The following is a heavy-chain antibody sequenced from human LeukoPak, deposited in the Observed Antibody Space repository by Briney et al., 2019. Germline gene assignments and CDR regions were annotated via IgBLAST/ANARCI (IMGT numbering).Heavy chain of an antibody. Sequence: ASVKVSCKASGYTFSDYDINWVRQAPRQGLEWMGWINPNSGNAGYAQKFQGRVTMTRNTSISTAYMELSSLRAEDTAVYYCARALAWGGSSYSYYYMDVWDKGTTVTVSS. V-gene: IGHV1-8*01. J-gene: IGHJ6*03. CDR2: INPNSGNA. CDR3: ARALAWGGSSYSYYYMDV. CDR1: GYTFSDYD. D-gene: IGHD1-26*01.